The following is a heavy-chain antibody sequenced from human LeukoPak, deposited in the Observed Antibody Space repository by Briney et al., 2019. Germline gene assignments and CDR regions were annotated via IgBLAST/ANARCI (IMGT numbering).Heavy chain of an antibody. J-gene: IGHJ4*02. CDR2: INPNSGDT. CDR3: ARANFLYCSSTTCLFDY. V-gene: IGHV1-2*02. Sequence: GASVKVSCKASGYTFTDYYLHWVRQAPGQGLEWMGWINPNSGDTNYAQKFQGRVTMTRDTSISTAHMEMSRLRSDDTAVYYYARANFLYCSSTTCLFDYWGQGTLVTVSS. CDR1: GYTFTDYY. D-gene: IGHD2-2*01.